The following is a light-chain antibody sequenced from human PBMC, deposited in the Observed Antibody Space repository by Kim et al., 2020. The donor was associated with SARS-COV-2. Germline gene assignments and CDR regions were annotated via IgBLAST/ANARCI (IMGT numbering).Light chain of an antibody. CDR2: VSS. J-gene: IGKJ5*01. Sequence: DIQMTQSPSSLSASVGDSVTITCRTSQSISSRLSWYQQEEGKPPKLLIYVSSSLQSGVPPRFSGSGSGTDFALTISSLQPEDFATYYCHQSHSLPRTFGRGTRVEIK. CDR1: QSISSR. V-gene: IGKV1-39*01. CDR3: HQSHSLPRT.